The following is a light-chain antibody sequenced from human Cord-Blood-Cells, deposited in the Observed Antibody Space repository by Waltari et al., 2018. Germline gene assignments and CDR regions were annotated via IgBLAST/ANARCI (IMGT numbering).Light chain of an antibody. CDR3: AAWDDSLSGWV. CDR2: RNN. V-gene: IGLV1-47*01. Sequence: QSVLTPPPPASWTPWPRVTIYCPGTSTINGSKYVDWYQQHPGTAPQLLIDRNNQLPARLPDRFSGSKSGTSASLAISGLRSEDEADYYCAAWDDSLSGWVCGVGTKLTVL. CDR1: STINGSKY. J-gene: IGLJ3*02.